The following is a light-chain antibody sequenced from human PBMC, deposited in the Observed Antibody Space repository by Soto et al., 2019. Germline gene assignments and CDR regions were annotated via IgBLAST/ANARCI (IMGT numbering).Light chain of an antibody. Sequence: QSALTQTASVSGSPGQSITISCTGTSTDLAIYNYVSWYQQQPGKAPKLMIYHVTNRPSGLSNRVSGSRSGNTASLTISGLQAEDEADYSCSSHTDSSNYVFGTGTKVTVL. CDR2: HVT. CDR1: STDLAIYNY. CDR3: SSHTDSSNYV. J-gene: IGLJ1*01. V-gene: IGLV2-14*03.